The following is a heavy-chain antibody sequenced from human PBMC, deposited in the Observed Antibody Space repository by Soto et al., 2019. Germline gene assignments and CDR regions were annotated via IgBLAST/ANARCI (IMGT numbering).Heavy chain of an antibody. CDR3: ARLGSIAAAGTPDY. CDR2: ISGSGSTI. J-gene: IGHJ4*02. CDR1: GFTFSDYY. Sequence: PWGSLRLSCAASGFTFSDYYMSWFRQAPGKGLEWVSYISGSGSTIHDADSVKGRFTISRDNAKNSLYLQMNSLRAEDTALYYYARLGSIAAAGTPDYWGQGTLVTVSS. D-gene: IGHD6-13*01. V-gene: IGHV3-11*01.